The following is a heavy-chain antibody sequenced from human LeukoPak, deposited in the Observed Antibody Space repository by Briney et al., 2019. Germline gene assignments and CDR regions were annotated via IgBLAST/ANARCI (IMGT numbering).Heavy chain of an antibody. Sequence: PGGSLRLSCAASGFTFSSYWMSWVRQAPGKGLEWVAVISYDGSNKYYADSVKGRFTISRDNSKNTLYLQMNSLRAEDTAVYYCARVGGSSPGQGGYWGQGTLVTVSS. J-gene: IGHJ4*02. D-gene: IGHD6-6*01. CDR1: GFTFSSYW. V-gene: IGHV3-30-3*01. CDR2: ISYDGSNK. CDR3: ARVGGSSPGQGGY.